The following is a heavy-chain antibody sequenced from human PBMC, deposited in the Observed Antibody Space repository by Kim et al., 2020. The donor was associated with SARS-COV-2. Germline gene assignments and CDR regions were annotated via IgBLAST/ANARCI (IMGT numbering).Heavy chain of an antibody. J-gene: IGHJ6*02. V-gene: IGHV4-38-2*02. CDR3: WGDIWVWESPHV. CDR2: IYHSGVA. CDR1: GYSLKSGFY. Sequence: SETLSLTCSVSGYSLKSGFYWGWIRQPPGKGLEWVGGIYHSGVANYNPSLKSRATITVDTPNNDFPLQLTSVTAADTAVYYCWGDIWVWESPHVWG. D-gene: IGHD3-10*01.